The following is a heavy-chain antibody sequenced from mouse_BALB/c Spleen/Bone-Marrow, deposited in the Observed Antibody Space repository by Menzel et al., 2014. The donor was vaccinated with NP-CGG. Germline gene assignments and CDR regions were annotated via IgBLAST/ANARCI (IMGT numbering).Heavy chain of an antibody. CDR3: ARGGKGYAMDY. D-gene: IGHD1-1*02. Sequence: EVKLMESGGGLVQPGGSRKLSCAASGFTFSSFGMHWVRQAPEKGLEWVAYISSGSSTIYYADTVKGRFTIFRDNPKNTLFLQMTSLRSEDTAMYYCARGGKGYAMDYWGQGTSATVSS. CDR2: ISSGSSTI. V-gene: IGHV5-17*02. CDR1: GFTFSSFG. J-gene: IGHJ4*01.